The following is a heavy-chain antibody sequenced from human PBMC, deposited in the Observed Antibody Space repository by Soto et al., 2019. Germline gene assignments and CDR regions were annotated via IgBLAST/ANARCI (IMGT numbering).Heavy chain of an antibody. V-gene: IGHV3-21*01. J-gene: IGHJ6*02. CDR2: ISSSSSYI. D-gene: IGHD3-10*01. CDR1: GFTFSSYS. CDR3: ARDYYYGSGSYSTTMDV. Sequence: EVQLVESGGGLVKPGGSLRLSCAASGFTFSSYSMNWVRQAPGKGLEWVASISSSSSYIYYADSVKGRFNISRDNAKNSLYLQMNSLRAEDTAVYYCARDYYYGSGSYSTTMDVWGQGTTVTVSS.